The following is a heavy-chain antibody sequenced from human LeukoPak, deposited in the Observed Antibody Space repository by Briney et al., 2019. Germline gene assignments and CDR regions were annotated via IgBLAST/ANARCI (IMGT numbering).Heavy chain of an antibody. J-gene: IGHJ4*02. V-gene: IGHV4-59*12. CDR2: IYYSGST. Sequence: SETLSLTCTVSGGSISSYYWSWIRQPPGKGLEWIGYIYYSGSTNYNPSLKSRVTISVDTSKNQFSLKLNSMTAADTAVYYCARYHNGYDDYWGQGTLVTVSS. CDR3: ARYHNGYDDY. CDR1: GGSISSYY. D-gene: IGHD5-12*01.